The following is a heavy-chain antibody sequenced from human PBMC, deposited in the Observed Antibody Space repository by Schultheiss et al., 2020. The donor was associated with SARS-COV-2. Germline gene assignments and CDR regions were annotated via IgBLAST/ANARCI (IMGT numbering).Heavy chain of an antibody. Sequence: GGSLRLSCAASGFTFSSYAMHWVRQAPGKGLEWVSAISGSGGSTYYADSVKGRFTISRDNSKNTLYLQMNSLRAEDTAVYYCASDVEMATIRSSAFDIWGQGTMVTVSS. D-gene: IGHD5-24*01. J-gene: IGHJ3*02. V-gene: IGHV3-23*01. CDR3: ASDVEMATIRSSAFDI. CDR2: ISGSGGST. CDR1: GFTFSSYA.